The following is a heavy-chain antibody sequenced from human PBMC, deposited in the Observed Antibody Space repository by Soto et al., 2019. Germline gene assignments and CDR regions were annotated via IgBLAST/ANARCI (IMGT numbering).Heavy chain of an antibody. V-gene: IGHV3-30-3*01. Sequence: QVQMVESGGGVVQPGRSLRLSCAASGFTFSSYAMHWVRQAPGKGLEWVAVISYDGSNKYYADSVKGRFTISRDNSKNTLYLQMNSLRAEDTAVYYGARGGHLGGMDVWGQGTTGTVSS. CDR3: ARGGHLGGMDV. CDR1: GFTFSSYA. D-gene: IGHD7-27*01. CDR2: ISYDGSNK. J-gene: IGHJ6*02.